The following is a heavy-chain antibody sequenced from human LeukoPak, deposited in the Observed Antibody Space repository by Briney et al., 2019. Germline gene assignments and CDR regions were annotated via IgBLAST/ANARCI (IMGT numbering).Heavy chain of an antibody. Sequence: SETLSLTCTVSGGSISSSSYYWGWIRQPPGKGLEWIGSIYYSGSTYYNPSLKSRVTISVDTSKNQFSLKLSSVTAADTAVYYCAVVSRIAVAGTNFDYWGQGTLVTVSS. CDR1: GGSISSSSYY. J-gene: IGHJ4*02. D-gene: IGHD6-19*01. CDR2: IYYSGST. CDR3: AVVSRIAVAGTNFDY. V-gene: IGHV4-39*07.